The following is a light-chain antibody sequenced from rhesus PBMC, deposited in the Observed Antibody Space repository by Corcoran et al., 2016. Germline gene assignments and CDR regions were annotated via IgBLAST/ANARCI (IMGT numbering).Light chain of an antibody. J-gene: IGKJ4*01. V-gene: IGKV1S19*01. CDR2: AAS. CDR3: LQHKRYPLT. Sequence: DIQMTQSPSSLSASVGDRVTITCRTSQGISNYLSWYQQKPGKAPKRLIYAASSWESGVPSRCSGSGSGTEFTLTISSLQPEGIATYYCLQHKRYPLTFGGGTRVEIK. CDR1: QGISNY.